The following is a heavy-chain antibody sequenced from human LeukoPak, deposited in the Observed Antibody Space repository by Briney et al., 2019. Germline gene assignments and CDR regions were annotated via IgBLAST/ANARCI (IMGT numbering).Heavy chain of an antibody. D-gene: IGHD1-14*01. CDR3: ARVYKVYYYYMDV. Sequence: GGSLRLSCAASGFTFSDYYMSWIRQAPGKGLEWVSYISSSGSTIYYADSVKGRFTIFRDNAKNSLYLQMNSLRAEDTAVYYCARVYKVYYYYMDVWGKGTTVTVSS. V-gene: IGHV3-11*01. CDR1: GFTFSDYY. CDR2: ISSSGSTI. J-gene: IGHJ6*03.